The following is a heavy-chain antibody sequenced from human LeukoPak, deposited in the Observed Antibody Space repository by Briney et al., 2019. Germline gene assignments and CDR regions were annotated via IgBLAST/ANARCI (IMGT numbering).Heavy chain of an antibody. V-gene: IGHV1-69*04. CDR1: GGTFSSYA. CDR2: IIPILGIA. J-gene: IGHJ6*02. Sequence: GASVKVSCKASGGTFSSYAISWVRQAPGQGLEWMGRIIPILGIANYAQKFQGRVTITADKSTSTAYMELSSLRSEDTAVYYCARGLDDVDTAMVGLYYYGMDVWGQGTTVTVSS. D-gene: IGHD5-18*01. CDR3: ARGLDDVDTAMVGLYYYGMDV.